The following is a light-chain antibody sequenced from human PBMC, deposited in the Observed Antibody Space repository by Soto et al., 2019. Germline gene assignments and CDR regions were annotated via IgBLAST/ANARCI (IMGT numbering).Light chain of an antibody. CDR3: NSYTGSGIV. CDR2: EVS. J-gene: IGLJ1*01. V-gene: IGLV2-14*01. CDR1: SSDVGGYNN. Sequence: QSVLTQPASVSGSPGQSITISCTGTSSDVGGYNNASWYQHHPGKAPKLMIYEVSNRPSGVSYRFSGSKSGNTASLTISGLQAEDEADYYCNSYTGSGIVFGTWTKVTVL.